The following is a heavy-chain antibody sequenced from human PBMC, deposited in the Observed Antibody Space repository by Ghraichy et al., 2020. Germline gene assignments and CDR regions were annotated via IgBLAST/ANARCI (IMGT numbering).Heavy chain of an antibody. CDR1: GYTLTELS. Sequence: ASVKVSCKVSGYTLTELSMHWVRQAPGKGLEWMGGFDPEDGETIYAQKFQGRVTMTEDTSTDTAYMELSSLRSEDTAVYYCATGKAASGSCYYYRDNWFDPWGQGTLVTVSS. J-gene: IGHJ5*02. CDR2: FDPEDGET. V-gene: IGHV1-24*01. D-gene: IGHD3-22*01. CDR3: ATGKAASGSCYYYRDNWFDP.